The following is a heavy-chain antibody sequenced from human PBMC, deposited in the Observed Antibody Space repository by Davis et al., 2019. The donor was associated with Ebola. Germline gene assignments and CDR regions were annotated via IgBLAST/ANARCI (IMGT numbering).Heavy chain of an antibody. CDR1: GGSISSYY. CDR2: IYYSGST. J-gene: IGHJ4*02. Sequence: MPGGSLRLSCTVSGGSISSYYWSWIRQPPGKGLEWIGYIYYSGSTNYNPSLKSRVTISVDTSKNQFSLKLSSVTAADTAVYYCARGEAVAGTISTKYDYWGQGTLVTVSS. CDR3: ARGEAVAGTISTKYDY. D-gene: IGHD6-19*01. V-gene: IGHV4-59*01.